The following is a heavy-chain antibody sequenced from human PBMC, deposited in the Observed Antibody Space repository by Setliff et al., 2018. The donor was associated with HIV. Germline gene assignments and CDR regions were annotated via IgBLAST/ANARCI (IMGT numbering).Heavy chain of an antibody. V-gene: IGHV4-34*01. Sequence: SETLSLTCAVYGGSFSGYYWSWIRQPPGKGLEWIGEINHSGSTNYNPSLKSRVTISVDTSNKQFSLNLSSVTAADTAVYYCASRAYSGRGYWGQGTLVTV. J-gene: IGHJ4*02. CDR2: INHSGST. CDR1: GGSFSGYY. CDR3: ASRAYSGRGY. D-gene: IGHD5-12*01.